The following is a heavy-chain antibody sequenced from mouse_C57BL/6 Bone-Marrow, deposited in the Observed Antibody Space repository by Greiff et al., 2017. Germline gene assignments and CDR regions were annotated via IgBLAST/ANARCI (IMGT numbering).Heavy chain of an antibody. V-gene: IGHV1-53*01. Sequence: QVHVKQSGTELVKPGASVKLSCKASGYTFTSYWMHWVKQRPGQGLEWIGNINPSNGGTNYNEKFKSKATLTVDKSSSTAYMQLSSLTSEDSAVYYCARLLTGTYWYFDVWGTGTTVTVSS. CDR1: GYTFTSYW. CDR3: ARLLTGTYWYFDV. J-gene: IGHJ1*03. D-gene: IGHD4-1*01. CDR2: INPSNGGT.